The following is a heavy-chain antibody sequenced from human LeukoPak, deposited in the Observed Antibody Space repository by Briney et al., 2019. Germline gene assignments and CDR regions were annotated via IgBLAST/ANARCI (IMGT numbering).Heavy chain of an antibody. V-gene: IGHV3-23*01. CDR2: ISGSGGST. Sequence: GGSLRLSCAASGFTFSSYAMSWVRQAPGKGLEWVSAISGSGGSTYYADSVKGRFTISRENSKKTLYLQMNSLRAEDTAVYYCAKKPKYCSSTSCSKINWFDPLGQGTLVTGSS. J-gene: IGHJ5*02. CDR1: GFTFSSYA. D-gene: IGHD2-2*01. CDR3: AKKPKYCSSTSCSKINWFDP.